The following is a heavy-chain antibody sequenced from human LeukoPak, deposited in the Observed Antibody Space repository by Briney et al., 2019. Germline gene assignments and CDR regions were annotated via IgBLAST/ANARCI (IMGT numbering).Heavy chain of an antibody. CDR3: ARERVTGTSYYYYYGMDV. Sequence: PGRSLRLSCAASGFTFSSYGMHWVRQAPGKGLEWVAVIWHDGSNKYYPASVKGRFTISRDNSKNTLNLQMNSLGAEDTAVYYCARERVTGTSYYYYYGMDVWGQGTTVTVSS. V-gene: IGHV3-33*01. D-gene: IGHD6-19*01. J-gene: IGHJ6*02. CDR2: IWHDGSNK. CDR1: GFTFSSYG.